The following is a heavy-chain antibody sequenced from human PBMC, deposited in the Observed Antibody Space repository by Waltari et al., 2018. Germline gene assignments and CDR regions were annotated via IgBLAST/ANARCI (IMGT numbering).Heavy chain of an antibody. CDR3: AREDMFGQADYHGMDV. D-gene: IGHD3-3*02. V-gene: IGHV3-53*01. Sequence: EVQLVESGGGMIQPGGSLWLSCTVSGFSVSVRFLSWVRQATGKGLEWVAVRCSGGSTKYADSVTGRFTISRDISSNTLNLQMNSLRPDDTAIYYCAREDMFGQADYHGMDVWGQGTSVIVSS. J-gene: IGHJ6*02. CDR1: GFSVSVRF. CDR2: RCSGGST.